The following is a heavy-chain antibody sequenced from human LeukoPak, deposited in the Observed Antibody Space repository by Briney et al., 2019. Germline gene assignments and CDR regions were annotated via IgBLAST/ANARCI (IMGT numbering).Heavy chain of an antibody. D-gene: IGHD1-7*01. CDR3: ARGSLRSLELPRYYFDY. CDR1: GYTFTGYY. J-gene: IGHJ4*02. V-gene: IGHV1-2*04. CDR2: INPNSGGT. Sequence: ASVKVSCKASGYTFTGYYMHWVRQAPGQGLEWMGWINPNSGGTNYAQNFQGWVTMTRDTSINTAYIGLSRLRSDDTAVYYCARGSLRSLELPRYYFDYWGQGTLVTVSS.